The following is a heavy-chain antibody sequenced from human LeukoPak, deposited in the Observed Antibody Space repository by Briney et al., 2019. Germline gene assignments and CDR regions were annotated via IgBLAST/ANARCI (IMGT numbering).Heavy chain of an antibody. CDR3: ARHRPICGGDCYTGPNYYYYYDMDV. CDR1: GGSISSYY. J-gene: IGHJ6*02. CDR2: IYYSGSP. Sequence: PSETLSLTCTVSGGSISSYYWSWIRQPPGKGLEWIGYIYYSGSPNYNPSLKSRVSISVDTSKNQFSLKLSSVTAADTAVYYCARHRPICGGDCYTGPNYYYYYDMDVWGQGTTVTVSS. D-gene: IGHD2-21*02. V-gene: IGHV4-59*08.